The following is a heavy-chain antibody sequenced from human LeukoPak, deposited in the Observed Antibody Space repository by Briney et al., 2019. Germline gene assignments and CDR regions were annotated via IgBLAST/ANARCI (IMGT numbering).Heavy chain of an antibody. CDR3: ARVLTRGRLTSSFDL. J-gene: IGHJ2*01. D-gene: IGHD1-14*01. CDR1: GGSISSYY. V-gene: IGHV4-59*12. Sequence: SETLSLTCTVSGGSISSYYWSWIRQPPGKGLEWIGYIYYSGSTNYNPSLKSRVTISVDTSKNQFSLKLSSVTAADTAVYYCARVLTRGRLTSSFDLWGRGTLVTVSS. CDR2: IYYSGST.